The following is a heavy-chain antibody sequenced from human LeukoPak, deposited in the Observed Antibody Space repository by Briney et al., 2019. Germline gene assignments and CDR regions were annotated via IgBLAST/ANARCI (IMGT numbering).Heavy chain of an antibody. CDR1: GFTFSIYS. V-gene: IGHV3-74*03. CDR2: IASEGRCT. CDR3: ARGRPHGNAY. D-gene: IGHD4-23*01. J-gene: IGHJ4*02. Sequence: GGSERLPCTASGFTFSIYSINWVRDSRGKAGVCVSRIASEGRCTTYADSVKRLLSISRHYAKNTLYLQMNRLRVEDTAVYYCARGRPHGNAYWGEGALVTVSS.